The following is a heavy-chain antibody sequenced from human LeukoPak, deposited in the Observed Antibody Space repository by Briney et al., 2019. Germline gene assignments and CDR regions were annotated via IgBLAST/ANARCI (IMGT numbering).Heavy chain of an antibody. CDR1: GFSVSTNGVA. CDR2: IYWDDDK. D-gene: IGHD2-21*01. CDR3: AQAYCGGRDCHDAFEY. Sequence: SGPTLVNPTQTLTLTCSCSGFSVSTNGVAVGWIRQPPGQALEWLALIYWDDDKRYKSSLQSRLTITKDTSKNQVALTMTDMDPVDTATYYCAQAYCGGRDCHDAFEYWGQGTLVTVSS. V-gene: IGHV2-5*02. J-gene: IGHJ4*02.